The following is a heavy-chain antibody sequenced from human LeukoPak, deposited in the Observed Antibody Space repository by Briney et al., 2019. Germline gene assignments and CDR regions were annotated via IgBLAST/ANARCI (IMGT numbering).Heavy chain of an antibody. Sequence: GGSLRLSCAASGFTVSSNYMRWVRQAPGKGLEWVSVIYTGGSTYYADSVKGRFTISRDNSKNTVYLQTNSLRAEDTAVYYCARDSDYGETFDYWGQGTLVTVSS. D-gene: IGHD4-17*01. CDR2: IYTGGST. CDR1: GFTVSSNY. V-gene: IGHV3-53*01. CDR3: ARDSDYGETFDY. J-gene: IGHJ4*02.